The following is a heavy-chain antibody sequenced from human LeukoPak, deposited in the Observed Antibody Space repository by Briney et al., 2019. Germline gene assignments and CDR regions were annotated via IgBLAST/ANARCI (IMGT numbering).Heavy chain of an antibody. Sequence: GASVKVSCKASGYTFTGYYMHWVRQAPGQGLEWMAWINPNSGGTNYAQKFQGRVTMTRDTSISTAYMELSRLRSDDTAVYYCAREGVDWNHSVYYFDYWGQGTLVTVSS. V-gene: IGHV1-2*02. CDR2: INPNSGGT. J-gene: IGHJ4*02. CDR1: GYTFTGYY. CDR3: AREGVDWNHSVYYFDY. D-gene: IGHD1-1*01.